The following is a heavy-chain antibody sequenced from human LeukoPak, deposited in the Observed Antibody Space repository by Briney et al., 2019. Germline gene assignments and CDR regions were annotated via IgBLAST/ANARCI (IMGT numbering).Heavy chain of an antibody. Sequence: ASVKVSCKASGGTFSSYAISWVRQAPGQGLEWMGRIIPILGIANYAQKFQGRVTITADKSTSTAYMELSSLRSEDTAVYYCARDSGYGSIAAAPFQHWGQGTLVTVSS. CDR2: IIPILGIA. J-gene: IGHJ1*01. V-gene: IGHV1-69*04. D-gene: IGHD6-13*01. CDR1: GGTFSSYA. CDR3: ARDSGYGSIAAAPFQH.